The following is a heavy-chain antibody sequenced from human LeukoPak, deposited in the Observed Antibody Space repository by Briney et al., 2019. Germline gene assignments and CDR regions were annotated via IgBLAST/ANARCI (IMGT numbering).Heavy chain of an antibody. Sequence: GESLKISCQGSGYSLTSYWIGWVRQMPGKGLEWMGIIYPGASDTRYSPSFQGQVTISADKSISTAYLQWSSLKASDTAMYYCARRVGYSYGYGDYWGQGALVTVSS. V-gene: IGHV5-51*01. CDR2: IYPGASDT. CDR1: GYSLTSYW. D-gene: IGHD5-18*01. J-gene: IGHJ4*02. CDR3: ARRVGYSYGYGDY.